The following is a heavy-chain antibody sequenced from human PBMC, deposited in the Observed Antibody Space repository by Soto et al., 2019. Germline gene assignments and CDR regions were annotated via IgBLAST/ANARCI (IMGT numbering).Heavy chain of an antibody. CDR1: GYTFTSYG. CDR3: ARVHLSYDILTGYYSFDY. V-gene: IGHV1-18*01. D-gene: IGHD3-9*01. Sequence: ASVKVSCKASGYTFTSYGISWVRQAPGQGLEWMGWISAYNGNTNYAQKLQGRVTMTTDTSTSTAYMELRSLRSDDTAVYYCARVHLSYDILTGYYSFDYWGQGTLVTVSS. CDR2: ISAYNGNT. J-gene: IGHJ4*02.